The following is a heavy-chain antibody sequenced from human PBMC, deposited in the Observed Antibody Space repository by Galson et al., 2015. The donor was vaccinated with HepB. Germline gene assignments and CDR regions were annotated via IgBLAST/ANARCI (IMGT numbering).Heavy chain of an antibody. V-gene: IGHV1-18*01. J-gene: IGHJ4*02. CDR3: ARDERSNCRGSNCPYFDY. CDR2: ISAYNGDT. Sequence: SVKVSCKASGYTFTNDGFSWVRQAPGQGLEWMGWISAYNGDTNHAQKFQGRITLTTDTSTNTAYMELRSLRSDDTAVYYCARDERSNCRGSNCPYFDYWGQGTLVTVSS. D-gene: IGHD4-11*01. CDR1: GYTFTNDG.